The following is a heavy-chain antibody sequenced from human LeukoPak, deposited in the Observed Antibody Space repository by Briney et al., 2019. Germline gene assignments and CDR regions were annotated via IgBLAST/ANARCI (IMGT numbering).Heavy chain of an antibody. CDR3: ARFYSSSSHYFDY. Sequence: SETLSLTCTVSGGSISSYYWSWIRQPPGKGLEWIGYIYYSGSTNYNPSLKSRVTISVDTSKNQFSLKLSSVTAADTAVYYCARFYSSSSHYFDYWGQGTLVTVSS. J-gene: IGHJ4*02. CDR1: GGSISSYY. V-gene: IGHV4-59*01. D-gene: IGHD6-13*01. CDR2: IYYSGST.